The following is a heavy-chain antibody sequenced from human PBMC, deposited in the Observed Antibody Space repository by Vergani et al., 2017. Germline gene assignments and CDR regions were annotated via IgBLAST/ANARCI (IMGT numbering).Heavy chain of an antibody. CDR2: MNPNSGNT. V-gene: IGHV1-8*01. Sequence: QVQLVQSGAEVKKPGASVKVSCKASGYTFTSYDINWVRQATGQGLEWMGWMNPNSGNTGYAQKFQGRVPMTRNTSISTAYMELSSLRSEDTAVYYCARGRGGYSYGLPAYWYFDLWGRGTLVTVSS. J-gene: IGHJ2*01. CDR3: ARGRGGYSYGLPAYWYFDL. CDR1: GYTFTSYD. D-gene: IGHD5-18*01.